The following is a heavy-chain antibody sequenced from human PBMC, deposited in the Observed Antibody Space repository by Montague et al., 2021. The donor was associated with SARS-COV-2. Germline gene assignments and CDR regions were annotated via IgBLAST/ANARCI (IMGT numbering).Heavy chain of an antibody. CDR2: IYSGGNI. D-gene: IGHD3-9*01. CDR3: ARHNVVGYDILTGYYPIYGMDV. J-gene: IGHJ6*02. V-gene: IGHV3-66*02. Sequence: SLRLSCAASGFSVSSSYMTWVRQAPGKGLEWVSVIYSGGNIDYAASVTGRFTISRDNSKNTLYLQMNSLRVEGTAVYYCARHNVVGYDILTGYYPIYGMDVWGQGTTVTVSS. CDR1: GFSVSSSY.